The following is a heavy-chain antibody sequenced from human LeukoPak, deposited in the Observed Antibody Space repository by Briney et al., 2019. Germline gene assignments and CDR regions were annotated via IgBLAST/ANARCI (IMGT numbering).Heavy chain of an antibody. J-gene: IGHJ5*02. D-gene: IGHD3-22*01. CDR1: GYTFTSYG. CDR3: ARDQEHDSSGYHGVWFDP. V-gene: IGHV7-4-1*02. Sequence: ASVKVSCKASGYTFTSYGISWVRQAPGQGLEWMGWTNTNTGNPTYAQGFTGRFVFSLDTSVSTAYLQISSLKAEDTAVYYCARDQEHDSSGYHGVWFDPWGQGTLVTVSS. CDR2: TNTNTGNP.